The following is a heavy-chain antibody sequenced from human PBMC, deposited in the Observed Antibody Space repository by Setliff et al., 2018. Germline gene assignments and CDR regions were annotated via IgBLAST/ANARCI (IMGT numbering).Heavy chain of an antibody. D-gene: IGHD3-16*01. J-gene: IGHJ5*02. Sequence: ASVKVSCKASGYSFSTYAMHWVRQAPGQRLEWMGWINGGNGNTKYSQKFQGRITITRDTSASTAYMELSRLRSDDTAVYYCARDGLGAGMLWGESGWFDPWGQGTLVTVSS. CDR2: INGGNGNT. V-gene: IGHV1-3*01. CDR3: ARDGLGAGMLWGESGWFDP. CDR1: GYSFSTYA.